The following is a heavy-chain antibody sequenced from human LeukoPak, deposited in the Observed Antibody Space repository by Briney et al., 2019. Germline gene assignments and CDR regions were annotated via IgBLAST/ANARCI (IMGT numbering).Heavy chain of an antibody. CDR3: ARRDYYGSGSFDY. D-gene: IGHD3-10*01. CDR1: GFTFSKYG. Sequence: GGSLRLSCAASGFTFSKYGMTWVRQAPGKGLEWVSSISSSSSYIYYADSVKGRFTISRDNAKNSLYLQMNSLRAEDTALYHCARRDYYGSGSFDYWGQGTLVTVSS. V-gene: IGHV3-21*04. CDR2: ISSSSSYI. J-gene: IGHJ4*02.